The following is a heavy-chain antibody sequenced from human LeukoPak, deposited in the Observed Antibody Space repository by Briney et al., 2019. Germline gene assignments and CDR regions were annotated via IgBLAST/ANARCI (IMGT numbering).Heavy chain of an antibody. CDR1: GGSISSITYY. J-gene: IGHJ3*02. Sequence: PSETLSLTCSVSGGSISSITYYWAWIRQPPGKGLQWIGSLHYNEDTYYNPSLNSRVTISVDPSKNQFSLRLSSVTAADTAVYYCARPTIGDAFDIWGPGTVVTVSS. V-gene: IGHV4-39*01. D-gene: IGHD3-16*01. CDR3: ARPTIGDAFDI. CDR2: LHYNEDT.